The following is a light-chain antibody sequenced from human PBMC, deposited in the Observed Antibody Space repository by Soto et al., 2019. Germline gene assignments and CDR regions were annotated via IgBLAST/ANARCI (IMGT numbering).Light chain of an antibody. V-gene: IGKV3-15*01. CDR3: QQYRT. CDR1: QSVSSN. CDR2: GAS. Sequence: EIVMTQSPATLSVSPGERATLSCRASQSVSSNLAWYQQKPGQAPRLLIYGASTRATGIPARFSGSGSGTAFTRTISSLQAEDFAVYYCQQYRTFGQGTKVEIK. J-gene: IGKJ1*01.